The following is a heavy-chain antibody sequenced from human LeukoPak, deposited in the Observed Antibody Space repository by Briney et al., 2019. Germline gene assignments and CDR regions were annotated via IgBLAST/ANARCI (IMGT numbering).Heavy chain of an antibody. J-gene: IGHJ4*02. CDR2: ISSSSSTI. Sequence: GGSLRLSCAASGFTFSSYSMNWVRQAPGKGLEWVSYISSSSSTIYYADSVKGRFTISRDNAKNSLYLQMNSLRAEDTAVYYCARGPLHYYDSSGYPYYFDYWGQGTLVTVSS. D-gene: IGHD3-22*01. V-gene: IGHV3-48*01. CDR1: GFTFSSYS. CDR3: ARGPLHYYDSSGYPYYFDY.